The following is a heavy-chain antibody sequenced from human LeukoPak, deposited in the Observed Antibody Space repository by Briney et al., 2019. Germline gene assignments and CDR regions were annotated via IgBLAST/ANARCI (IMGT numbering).Heavy chain of an antibody. J-gene: IGHJ6*03. CDR2: IYTSGST. D-gene: IGHD3-3*01. CDR1: GGSISSGSYY. V-gene: IGHV4-61*02. CDR3: ARDYDFWSGYNYYYYMDV. Sequence: SETLSLTCTVSGGSISSGSYYWRWIRQPAGKGLEWIGRIYTSGSTNYNPSLKSRVTISVDTSKNQFSLKLSSVTAADTAVYYCARDYDFWSGYNYYYYMDVWGKGTTVTVSS.